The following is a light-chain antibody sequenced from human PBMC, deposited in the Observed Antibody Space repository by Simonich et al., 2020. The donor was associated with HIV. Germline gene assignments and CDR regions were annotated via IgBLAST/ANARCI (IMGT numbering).Light chain of an antibody. V-gene: IGKV1-9*01. CDR2: DAS. Sequence: DIQLTQSPSFLSASVGDKVTITCRASHGINNYLAWYQQKPGKAPKLLIYDASTLQSGVPSRFSGSGSGTEFTLTISSLQPEDFATYYCQEVITYPITFGQGTRLEIK. CDR3: QEVITYPIT. CDR1: HGINNY. J-gene: IGKJ5*01.